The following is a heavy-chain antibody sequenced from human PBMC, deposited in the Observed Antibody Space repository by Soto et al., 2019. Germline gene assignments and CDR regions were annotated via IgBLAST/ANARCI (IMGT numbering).Heavy chain of an antibody. J-gene: IGHJ6*02. V-gene: IGHV1-69*01. Sequence: QVQLVQSGAEVKKPGSSVKVSCTASGGTFSSYAISWVRQAPGQGLEWMGGIIPIFGTANYAQKFQGRVTITADESTSTAYMELSSLRSEDTAVYYCASRESSSSVVSYYYYGMDVWGQGTTVTVSS. CDR2: IIPIFGTA. CDR1: GGTFSSYA. D-gene: IGHD6-6*01. CDR3: ASRESSSSVVSYYYYGMDV.